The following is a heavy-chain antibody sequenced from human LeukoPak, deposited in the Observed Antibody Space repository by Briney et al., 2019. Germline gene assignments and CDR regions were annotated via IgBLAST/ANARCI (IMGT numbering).Heavy chain of an antibody. Sequence: PSETLSLTCTVSGGSISSSSYYWGWIRQPPGKGLEWIGEINHSGSTNYNPSLKSRVTISVDTSKNQFSLKLSSVTAADTAVYYCARGAVYGDYSGWFDPWGQGTLVTVSS. CDR1: GGSISSSSYY. CDR2: INHSGST. J-gene: IGHJ5*02. CDR3: ARGAVYGDYSGWFDP. D-gene: IGHD4-17*01. V-gene: IGHV4-39*07.